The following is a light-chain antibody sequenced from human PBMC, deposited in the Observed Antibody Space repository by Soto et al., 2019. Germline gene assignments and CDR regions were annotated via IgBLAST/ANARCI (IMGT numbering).Light chain of an antibody. CDR1: SGDVGGYNF. V-gene: IGLV2-14*03. Sequence: QSVLTQPASVSGSPGQSVTISCTGTSGDVGGYNFVSWYQQHPGKAPKLMIYDVTDRPSGVSNRFSGSESGNTASLTISGLQAEDEADYYCNSYASTKSVVFGGGTKVTVL. CDR3: NSYASTKSVV. J-gene: IGLJ2*01. CDR2: DVT.